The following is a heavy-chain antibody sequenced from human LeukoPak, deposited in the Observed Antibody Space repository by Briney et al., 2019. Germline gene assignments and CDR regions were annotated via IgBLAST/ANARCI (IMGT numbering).Heavy chain of an antibody. D-gene: IGHD2-2*02. J-gene: IGHJ5*02. Sequence: SETLSLTCAVSGGSISSQNWWSWVRQPPGKGLEWIGEIFHSGSTHYNPSLKSRVTISVDKSKNQFSLNLSSVTAADTAVYYCAKGDIPNWFDPWGQGTLVTVTS. CDR1: GGSISSQNW. CDR3: AKGDIPNWFDP. CDR2: IFHSGST. V-gene: IGHV4-4*02.